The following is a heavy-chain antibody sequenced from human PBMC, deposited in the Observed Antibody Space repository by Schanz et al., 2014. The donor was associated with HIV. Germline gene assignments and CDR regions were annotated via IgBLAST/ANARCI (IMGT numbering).Heavy chain of an antibody. J-gene: IGHJ5*02. CDR2: IWFDGSNE. Sequence: QAQLVESGGGVVQPWRSLRLSCAASGFTFSSYGMHWVRQAPGKGLEWVAVIWFDGSNEFYADSVKGRFTISRDNSKNTLYLQMNSLRSEDTAMYYCARDGSPWERYYGSGLISWGQGTLVTVSS. V-gene: IGHV3-33*01. D-gene: IGHD3-10*01. CDR1: GFTFSSYG. CDR3: ARDGSPWERYYGSGLIS.